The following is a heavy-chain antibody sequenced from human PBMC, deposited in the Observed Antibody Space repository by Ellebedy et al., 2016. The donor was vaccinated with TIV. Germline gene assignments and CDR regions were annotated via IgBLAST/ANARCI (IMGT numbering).Heavy chain of an antibody. CDR3: ARDRWSGSYHTGMDV. Sequence: GESLKISXAASGFTFSSYDMHWVRQATGKGLEWVSAIGTAGDTYYPGSVKGRFTISRENAKNSLFLQMNSLRAGDTAVYYCARDRWSGSYHTGMDVWGQGTTVTVSS. CDR2: IGTAGDT. V-gene: IGHV3-13*04. CDR1: GFTFSSYD. J-gene: IGHJ6*02. D-gene: IGHD1-26*01.